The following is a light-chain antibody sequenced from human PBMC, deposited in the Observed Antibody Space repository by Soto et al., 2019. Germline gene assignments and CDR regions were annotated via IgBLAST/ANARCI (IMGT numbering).Light chain of an antibody. J-gene: IGLJ1*01. CDR2: EVI. CDR3: SSYRSVGTIV. Sequence: QSALTQPASVSGSPGQSITISCTGTNSDIGGYNYVSWYQQHPGKAPKVIIYEVINRPSGVSNRFSGSKSVNAAYLTISGLQAEEDADYYCSSYRSVGTIVFGTGTKVTVL. V-gene: IGLV2-14*01. CDR1: NSDIGGYNY.